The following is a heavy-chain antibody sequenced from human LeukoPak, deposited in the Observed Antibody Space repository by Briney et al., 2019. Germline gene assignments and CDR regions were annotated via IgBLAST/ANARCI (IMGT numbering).Heavy chain of an antibody. CDR2: IKSKTDGGTT. Sequence: PGGSLRLSCAAPGFTFSNAWMNWVRQAPGKGLEWVGRIKSKTDGGTTDFAAPVKGRFTLSRDDSKNTLYLQMDSLKTEDTGVYYCTRGSGSRMTFYFDYWGQGTLVTVSS. CDR1: GFTFSNAW. V-gene: IGHV3-15*01. CDR3: TRGSGSRMTFYFDY. J-gene: IGHJ4*02. D-gene: IGHD3-16*01.